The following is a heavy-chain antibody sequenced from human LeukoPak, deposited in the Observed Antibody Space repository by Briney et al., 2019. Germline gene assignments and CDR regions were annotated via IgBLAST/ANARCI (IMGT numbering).Heavy chain of an antibody. CDR1: GYTFTSYA. J-gene: IGHJ5*02. CDR3: ARGARSITMVRGVSGAKKNWFDP. D-gene: IGHD3-10*01. CDR2: INTNTGNP. V-gene: IGHV7-4-1*02. Sequence: ASVKVSCKASGYTFTSYAMNWVRQAPGQGLEWMGWINTNTGNPTYAQGFTGRFVFSLDTSVSTAYLQISSLKAEDTAVYYCARGARSITMVRGVSGAKKNWFDPWGQGTLVTVSS.